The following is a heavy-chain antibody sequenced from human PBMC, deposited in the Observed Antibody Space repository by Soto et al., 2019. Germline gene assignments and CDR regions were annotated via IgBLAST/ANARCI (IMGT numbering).Heavy chain of an antibody. J-gene: IGHJ3*02. CDR3: ARNSPDYYSLRALDI. Sequence: GGSLRLSCAASGFTFSTYAMAWVRQAPGKGLEWVSGVSASGLNTDYADPVKGRFYISRDNAKNSLYLQMNSLRDEDTAVYYCARNSPDYYSLRALDISDQGTMVTVS. D-gene: IGHD2-21*01. CDR1: GFTFSTYA. CDR2: VSASGLNT. V-gene: IGHV3-23*01.